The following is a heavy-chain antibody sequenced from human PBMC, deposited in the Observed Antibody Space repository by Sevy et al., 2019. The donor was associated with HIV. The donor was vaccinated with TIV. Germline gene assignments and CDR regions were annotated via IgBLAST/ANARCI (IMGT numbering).Heavy chain of an antibody. CDR3: ARDRDCSGGRCYLGWFDP. CDR2: IKEDGSEK. V-gene: IGHV3-7*01. D-gene: IGHD2-15*01. Sequence: GGSLRLSCAASGFTFSDYWMTWVRQAPGKGLEWVANIKEDGSEKYYVDSVKGRFTVSRDNAKNSLYLQMNSLRVEDTAVFYCARDRDCSGGRCYLGWFDPWGQGTLVTVS. CDR1: GFTFSDYW. J-gene: IGHJ5*02.